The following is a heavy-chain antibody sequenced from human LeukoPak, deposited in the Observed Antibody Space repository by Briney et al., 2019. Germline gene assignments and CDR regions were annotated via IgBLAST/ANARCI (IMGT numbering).Heavy chain of an antibody. J-gene: IGHJ3*02. CDR3: ARVVQLDGWGVDAFDI. CDR2: ISPNSGGT. D-gene: IGHD6-13*01. V-gene: IGHV1-2*02. Sequence: ASVKVSCKASGGTLSSYAISWVRQAPGQGLEWMGWISPNSGGTNHAQKFQGRVTMTRDTSISTAYMELSRLRSDDTAVYYCARVVQLDGWGVDAFDIWGQGTMVTVSS. CDR1: GGTLSSYA.